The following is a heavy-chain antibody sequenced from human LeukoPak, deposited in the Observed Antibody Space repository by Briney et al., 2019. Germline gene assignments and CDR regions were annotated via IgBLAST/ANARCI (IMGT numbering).Heavy chain of an antibody. V-gene: IGHV4-39*07. CDR1: GGSISSSSYY. CDR3: ARSTPMVTKCFDY. Sequence: SETLSLTCTVSGGSISSSSYYWGWIRQPPGKGLEWIGSIYYSGSTYYNPSLKSRVTISVDTSKNQFSLKLSSVTAADTAVYYCARSTPMVTKCFDYWGQGTLVTVSS. J-gene: IGHJ4*02. CDR2: IYYSGST. D-gene: IGHD5-18*01.